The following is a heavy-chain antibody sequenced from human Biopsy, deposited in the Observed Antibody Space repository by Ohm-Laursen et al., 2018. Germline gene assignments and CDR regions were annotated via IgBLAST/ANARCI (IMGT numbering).Heavy chain of an antibody. CDR1: GDSFTSYA. D-gene: IGHD1-26*01. CDR3: ARGEGSSWFDP. Sequence: SETASCQASGDSFTSYAIGWVRQDRGDGLEWMGGIIPIPNVATYAQKFQGRITITADESTRTADMELRSLTSDDTAVYFCARGEGSSWFDPWGHGTLVTVSS. CDR2: IIPIPNVA. V-gene: IGHV1-69*01. J-gene: IGHJ5*02.